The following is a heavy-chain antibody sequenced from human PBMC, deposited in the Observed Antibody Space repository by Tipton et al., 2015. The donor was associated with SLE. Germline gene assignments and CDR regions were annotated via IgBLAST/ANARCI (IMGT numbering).Heavy chain of an antibody. Sequence: TLSLTCTVSGGSISSYYWSWIRQPPGKGLEWIGYVYNSGSTNYNPSLKSRVTISVDTSKNQFSLNLSSVTAADTAVYYCARHRGDFDYWGYGTLVTVSS. CDR3: ARHRGDFDY. CDR1: GGSISSYY. J-gene: IGHJ4*01. V-gene: IGHV4-59*08. D-gene: IGHD3-16*01. CDR2: VYNSGST.